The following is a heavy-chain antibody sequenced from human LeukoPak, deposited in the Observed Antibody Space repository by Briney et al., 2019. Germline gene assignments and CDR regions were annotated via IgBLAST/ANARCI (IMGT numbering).Heavy chain of an antibody. Sequence: SQTLSLTCTVSGGSISSGSYYWSWIRQPAGKGLEWIGRIYTSGSTNYNPSLKSRVTISVDTSKNQFSLKLSSVTAADTAVYYCARAPEGFDPAGFDYWGRGTLVTVSS. V-gene: IGHV4-61*02. J-gene: IGHJ4*02. CDR2: IYTSGST. CDR1: GGSISSGSYY. CDR3: ARAPEGFDPAGFDY. D-gene: IGHD1-14*01.